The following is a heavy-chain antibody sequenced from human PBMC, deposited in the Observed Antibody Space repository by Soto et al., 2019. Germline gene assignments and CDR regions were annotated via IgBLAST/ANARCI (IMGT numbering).Heavy chain of an antibody. J-gene: IGHJ4*02. V-gene: IGHV1-24*01. CDR1: GYTLTELS. CDR3: ASGYSYGYDFDF. D-gene: IGHD5-18*01. Sequence: QVQLVQSGAEVKKPGASLKVSCKVFGYTLTELSMHWVRQPPGKGLEWMGGFDPEAGKTIYAQKFQGSVTMTEDTSTDTAYMDLSSLKSEATAVYFCASGYSYGYDFDFWGQGTMVTVSS. CDR2: FDPEAGKT.